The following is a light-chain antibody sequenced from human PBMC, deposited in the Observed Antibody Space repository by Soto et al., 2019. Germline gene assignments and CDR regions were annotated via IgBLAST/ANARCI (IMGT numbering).Light chain of an antibody. Sequence: EVVLTQSPATLSLSPGERATLSCRASQSVSTFVAWYQHKPGQAPRPVIYDTFKRATGVPDRFSGGGSGTDFTLIISSLEPEDFGVYYRQQRARWPMPFGQGTRLELK. CDR3: QQRARWPMP. J-gene: IGKJ5*01. CDR1: QSVSTF. CDR2: DTF. V-gene: IGKV3-11*01.